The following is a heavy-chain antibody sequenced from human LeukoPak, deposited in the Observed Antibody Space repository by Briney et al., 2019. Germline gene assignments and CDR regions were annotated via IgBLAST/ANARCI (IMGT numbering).Heavy chain of an antibody. CDR1: GGSFSGYY. J-gene: IGHJ4*02. D-gene: IGHD6-6*01. CDR3: ARGGGGIAARPYDY. CDR2: INHSGST. V-gene: IGHV4-34*01. Sequence: SETLSLTCAVYGGSFSGYYWSWIRQPPGKGLEWIGEINHSGSTNYNPSLKSRVTISVDTSKNQFSLKLSSVTAADTAVYYCARGGGGIAARPYDYWGQGTLVTASS.